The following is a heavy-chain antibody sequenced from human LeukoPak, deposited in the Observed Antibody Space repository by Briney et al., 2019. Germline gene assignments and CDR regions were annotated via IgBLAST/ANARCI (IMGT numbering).Heavy chain of an antibody. D-gene: IGHD6-13*01. Sequence: SETLSLTCTVSGDSIISSSYYWGWIRQPPGKGLEWIGSIYYSGTTYYNPSLKSRVTISVDTSKIQFSLGLTSVTAADTAVYYCARVAAAPERRLYYYYYMDVWGKGTTVTVSS. V-gene: IGHV4-39*01. CDR3: ARVAAAPERRLYYYYYMDV. J-gene: IGHJ6*03. CDR2: IYYSGTT. CDR1: GDSIISSSYY.